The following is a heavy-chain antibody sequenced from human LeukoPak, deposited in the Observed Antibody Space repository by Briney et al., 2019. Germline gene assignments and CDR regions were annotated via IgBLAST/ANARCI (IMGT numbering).Heavy chain of an antibody. Sequence: ASVKVSCKASVGTFSSYAISWVRQAPGQGLEWMGGIIPIFGTANYAQKFQGRVTITADESTSTAYMELSSLRSEDTAVDYCAKGGLGYCSSTSCYENYYYGMDVWGKGTTVTVSS. V-gene: IGHV1-69*13. J-gene: IGHJ6*04. CDR2: IIPIFGTA. CDR3: AKGGLGYCSSTSCYENYYYGMDV. CDR1: VGTFSSYA. D-gene: IGHD2-2*01.